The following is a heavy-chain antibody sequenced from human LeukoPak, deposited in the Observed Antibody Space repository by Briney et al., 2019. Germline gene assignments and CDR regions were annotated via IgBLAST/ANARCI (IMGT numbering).Heavy chain of an antibody. V-gene: IGHV3-30*04. CDR2: ISYDGSNK. CDR1: GFTFSSYA. D-gene: IGHD2-8*01. CDR3: ARVVLRSLHLDY. J-gene: IGHJ4*02. Sequence: GGSLRLSCAASGFTFSSYAMHWVRQAPGKGLEWVAVISYDGSNKYYADSVKGRFTISRDSSKNTLYLQMNSLRAEDTAVYYCARVVLRSLHLDYWGQGTLVTVSS.